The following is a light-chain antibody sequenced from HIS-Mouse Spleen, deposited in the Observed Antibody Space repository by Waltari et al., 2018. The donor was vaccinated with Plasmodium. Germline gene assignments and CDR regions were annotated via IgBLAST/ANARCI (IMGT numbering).Light chain of an antibody. V-gene: IGKV3-15*01. CDR2: GAS. Sequence: EIVMTQSPATLSVSPGRRATLPCRTSQSVSSNLAWYQQKPGQAPRLLIYGASTRATGIPARFRGSGSGTEFTLTISSMQSEDFAVYYCQQYNNWPRGTFGQGTKVEIK. CDR1: QSVSSN. J-gene: IGKJ1*01. CDR3: QQYNNWPRGT.